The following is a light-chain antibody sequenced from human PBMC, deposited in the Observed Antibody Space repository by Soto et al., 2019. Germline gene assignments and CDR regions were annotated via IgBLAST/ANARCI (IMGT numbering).Light chain of an antibody. V-gene: IGLV1-44*01. J-gene: IGLJ2*01. CDR2: ANN. Sequence: QSVLTQPPSASGAPGQRVTISCSGRDSNIGSNTVNWFQQFPGTAPKLLIYANNQRPSGVPDRFSGSKSGTSASLAISGLQSEDEADYYCAAWDDSLIGVLFGGGTKLTVL. CDR1: DSNIGSNT. CDR3: AAWDDSLIGVL.